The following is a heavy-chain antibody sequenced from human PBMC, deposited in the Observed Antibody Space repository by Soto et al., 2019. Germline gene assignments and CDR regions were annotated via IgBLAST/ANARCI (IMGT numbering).Heavy chain of an antibody. CDR2: IRGDGRDI. Sequence: EVQLVESGGLVVPPGGSLRLSCAASGFNFDRFTMHWLRQTPEKGLEWVSYIRGDGRDIKYADSVRGRFTISRDNNKDSLYLQMNSLRPEDTALYYCAKERDCGGVCFYFDFWGHGTLVTVSS. J-gene: IGHJ4*01. V-gene: IGHV3-43*01. CDR3: AKERDCGGVCFYFDF. D-gene: IGHD2-21*02. CDR1: GFNFDRFT.